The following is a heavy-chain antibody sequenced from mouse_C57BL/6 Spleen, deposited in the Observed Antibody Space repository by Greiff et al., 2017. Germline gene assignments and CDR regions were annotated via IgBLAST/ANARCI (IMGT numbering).Heavy chain of an antibody. CDR3: ARSGGYDLGAWFAY. V-gene: IGHV1-55*01. Sequence: VQLQQPGAELVKPGAPVKMSCKASGYTFTSYWITWVKQRPGQGLEWIGDIYPGSGSTNYNEKFKSKATLTVDTSSSTAYMQLSSLTSEDAAVYYCARSGGYDLGAWFAYWGQGTLGTVSA. CDR1: GYTFTSYW. D-gene: IGHD2-2*01. J-gene: IGHJ3*01. CDR2: IYPGSGST.